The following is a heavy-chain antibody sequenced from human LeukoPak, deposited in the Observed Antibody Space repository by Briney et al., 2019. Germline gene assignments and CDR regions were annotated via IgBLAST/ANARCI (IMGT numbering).Heavy chain of an antibody. CDR1: GGSFSGYY. CDR3: ARDPAYNYGMDV. Sequence: SETLSLTCAVYGGSFSGYYWSWIRQPPGKGLEWIAEINHSGNTNYNPSLKSRVTISLDTSKNQFSLKLSSVTAADTAVYYCARDPAYNYGMDVWGQGTTVTVSS. D-gene: IGHD2-2*01. V-gene: IGHV4-34*01. CDR2: INHSGNT. J-gene: IGHJ6*02.